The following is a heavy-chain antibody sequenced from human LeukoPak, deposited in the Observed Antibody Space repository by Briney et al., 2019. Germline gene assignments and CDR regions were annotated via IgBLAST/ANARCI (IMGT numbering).Heavy chain of an antibody. Sequence: PGGSLGLSCAASGFTFSSYAMSWVRQAPGKGLEWVSAISGSGGSTYYADSVKGRFTISRDNSKNTLYLQMNSLRAEDTAVYYCAKGPRGAIINWFDPWGQGTLVTVSS. CDR2: ISGSGGST. J-gene: IGHJ5*02. D-gene: IGHD1-26*01. CDR1: GFTFSSYA. CDR3: AKGPRGAIINWFDP. V-gene: IGHV3-23*01.